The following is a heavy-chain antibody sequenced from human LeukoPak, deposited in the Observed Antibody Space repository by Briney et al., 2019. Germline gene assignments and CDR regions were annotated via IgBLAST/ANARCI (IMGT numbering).Heavy chain of an antibody. V-gene: IGHV3-23*01. D-gene: IGHD3-9*01. CDR3: ASYDVLTGYSRHPLKR. CDR1: GFTFSSYA. CDR2: ISGSAGST. J-gene: IGHJ4*02. Sequence: QPGGSLDLSCAASGFTFSSYAMSWVRQAPGKGLKWVSAISGSAGSTYYADSVKGRFTISRDNSKNTLYLQMNSLRAEDTAVYYCASYDVLTGYSRHPLKRWGQGTLVTVSS.